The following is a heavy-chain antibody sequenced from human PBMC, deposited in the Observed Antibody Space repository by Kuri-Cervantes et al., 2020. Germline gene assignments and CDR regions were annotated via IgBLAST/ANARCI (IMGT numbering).Heavy chain of an antibody. Sequence: GGSLRLSFAASGFTFSSYGMHWVRQAPGKGLEWVSYISSSGSTIYYADSVKGRFTISRDNSKNSLYLQMNSLRAEDTAVYYCAKDGGEQHGDAFDIWGQGTMVTVSS. CDR3: AKDGGEQHGDAFDI. CDR1: GFTFSSYG. V-gene: IGHV3-48*04. CDR2: ISSSGSTI. D-gene: IGHD6-13*01. J-gene: IGHJ3*02.